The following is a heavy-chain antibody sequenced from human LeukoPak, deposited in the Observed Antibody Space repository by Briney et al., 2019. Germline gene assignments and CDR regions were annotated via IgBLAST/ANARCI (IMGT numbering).Heavy chain of an antibody. V-gene: IGHV3-48*04. J-gene: IGHJ4*02. CDR3: AKLFTARTRGEFDY. CDR1: GFTFSSYS. D-gene: IGHD6-6*01. CDR2: ISSSSSTI. Sequence: GGSLRLSCAASGFTFSSYSMNWVRQAPGKGLEWVSYISSSSSTIYYADSVKGRFTISRDNAKNSLYLQMNSLRAEDTAIYYCAKLFTARTRGEFDYWGQGTLVTVSS.